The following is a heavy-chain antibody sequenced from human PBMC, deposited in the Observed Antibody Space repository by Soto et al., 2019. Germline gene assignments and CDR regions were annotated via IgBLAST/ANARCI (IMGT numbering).Heavy chain of an antibody. CDR3: AHRRGYGDFDL. D-gene: IGHD4-17*01. J-gene: IGHJ2*01. CDR2: LYWDDDK. V-gene: IGHV2-5*02. CDR1: GFSLSTTGMG. Sequence: QITLEESGPTLVKPTQTLTLTCTFSGFSLSTTGMGVGWIRQPPGKALEWLALLYWDDDKHYSPSLHSRLTXTXRTTKNQVVLTMTNRDPVDTATYSCAHRRGYGDFDLWGRGTLVTVSS.